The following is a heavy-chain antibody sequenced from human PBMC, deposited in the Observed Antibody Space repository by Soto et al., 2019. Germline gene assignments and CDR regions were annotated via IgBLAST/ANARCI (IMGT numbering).Heavy chain of an antibody. Sequence: QVQLVESGGGVVQPGRSLRLSCAASGFTFSSYGMHWVRQAPGKGLEWVAVISYDGSNKYYADSVKGRFTISRDNSKNTLYLQMNSLGAEDTTVYYCAKNAGPRRRLPIDYWGQGTLVTVSS. D-gene: IGHD5-18*01. CDR2: ISYDGSNK. V-gene: IGHV3-30*18. CDR1: GFTFSSYG. J-gene: IGHJ4*02. CDR3: AKNAGPRRRLPIDY.